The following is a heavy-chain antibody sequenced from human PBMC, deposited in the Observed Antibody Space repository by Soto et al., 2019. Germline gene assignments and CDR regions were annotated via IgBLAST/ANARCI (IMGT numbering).Heavy chain of an antibody. CDR2: INHSGST. D-gene: IGHD3-22*01. J-gene: IGHJ4*02. V-gene: IGHV4-34*01. CDR1: GGSFSGYY. Sequence: SDTLSLTCAVYGGSFSGYYWSWIRQPPGKGLEWIGEINHSGSTNYNPSLKSRVTISVDTSKRQFSLKLSSVTPADTAVYYCARDYYDNTSYYTYFDYWGQGTLDIVSS. CDR3: ARDYYDNTSYYTYFDY.